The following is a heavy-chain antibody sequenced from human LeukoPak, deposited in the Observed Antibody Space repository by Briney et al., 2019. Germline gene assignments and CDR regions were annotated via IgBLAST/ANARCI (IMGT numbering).Heavy chain of an antibody. D-gene: IGHD4-17*01. Sequence: PGGSLRLSCAASGFTFSSYAMSWVRQAPGKGLEWVSAISGSGGSTYYADSVKGRFTISRDNSKNTLYLQMNSLRAEDTAVYYCAKDGPTALPYYYYGMDVWGQGTTVTVSS. J-gene: IGHJ6*02. CDR1: GFTFSSYA. CDR3: AKDGPTALPYYYYGMDV. CDR2: ISGSGGST. V-gene: IGHV3-23*01.